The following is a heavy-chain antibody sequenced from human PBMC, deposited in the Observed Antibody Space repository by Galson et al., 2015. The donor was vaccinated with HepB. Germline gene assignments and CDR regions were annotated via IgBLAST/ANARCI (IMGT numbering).Heavy chain of an antibody. CDR3: ARDLPDGDYGLDV. CDR2: ISADGSKK. J-gene: IGHJ6*02. V-gene: IGHV3-30-3*01. D-gene: IGHD4-17*01. CDR1: AFTFRNYN. Sequence: SLRLSCAASAFTFRNYNMHWVRQAPGKGLDWVPLISADGSKKYYADSVRGRFTIYRDNSRNTLYLQMDSLRPEDTAVYYCARDLPDGDYGLDVWGQGTTVTVSS.